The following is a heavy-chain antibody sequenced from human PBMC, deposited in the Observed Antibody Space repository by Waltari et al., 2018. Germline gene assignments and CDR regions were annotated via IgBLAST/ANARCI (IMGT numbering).Heavy chain of an antibody. CDR3: ARDPGGYFDSSGYYYANWFDP. CDR2: IIPIVGTA. J-gene: IGHJ5*02. CDR1: GGTFSSYA. Sequence: QVQLVQSGAEVKKPGSSVKVSCKASGGTFSSYAISWVRQAPGQGLEWMGGIIPIVGTANYAQKVQGRLTITADESTSTAYRELSSLRSEDTAVYYCARDPGGYFDSSGYYYANWFDPWGQGTLLTVSS. V-gene: IGHV1-69*01. D-gene: IGHD3-22*01.